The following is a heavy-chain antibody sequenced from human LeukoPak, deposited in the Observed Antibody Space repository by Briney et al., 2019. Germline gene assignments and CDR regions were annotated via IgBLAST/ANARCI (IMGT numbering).Heavy chain of an antibody. D-gene: IGHD3-10*01. V-gene: IGHV3-30-3*01. Sequence: GRSLRLSCAASGFTFSTYAMHWVRQVPGKGLEWVAVISYDGSNKYYADSVKGRFTISRDNSKNTLYLQMNRLRGEDTAVYYCARVGWFGGFYFDYWGQGILVTVSS. J-gene: IGHJ4*02. CDR1: GFTFSTYA. CDR2: ISYDGSNK. CDR3: ARVGWFGGFYFDY.